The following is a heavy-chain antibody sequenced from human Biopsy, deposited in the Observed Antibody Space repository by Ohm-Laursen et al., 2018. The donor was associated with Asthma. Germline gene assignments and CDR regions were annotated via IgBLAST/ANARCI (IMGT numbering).Heavy chain of an antibody. CDR2: IWYDGSNK. CDR1: GFTFSSYG. D-gene: IGHD1-26*01. J-gene: IGHJ4*02. Sequence: SLRLSCTASGFTFSSYGMHWVRQAPGKGLEWVAVIWYDGSNKYYADSVKGRFTISRDNSKNMLFLQMNSLRAEDTAVYYCARDAWELQKPYAYYFDYWGQGTLVTVSS. CDR3: ARDAWELQKPYAYYFDY. V-gene: IGHV3-33*01.